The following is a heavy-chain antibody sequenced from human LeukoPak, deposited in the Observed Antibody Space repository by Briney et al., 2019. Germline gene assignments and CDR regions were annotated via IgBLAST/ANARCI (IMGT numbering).Heavy chain of an antibody. D-gene: IGHD6-6*01. Sequence: GGSLRLSCAASGFTFSSYGMHWVRQAPGKGLEWVAFIRYDGSNKYYADSVKGRFTISRDNSKNTLYLQMNSLRAEDTAVYYCARDGGGGSSSSPYYYYMDVWGKGTTVTVSS. V-gene: IGHV3-30*02. J-gene: IGHJ6*03. CDR3: ARDGGGGSSSSPYYYYMDV. CDR2: IRYDGSNK. CDR1: GFTFSSYG.